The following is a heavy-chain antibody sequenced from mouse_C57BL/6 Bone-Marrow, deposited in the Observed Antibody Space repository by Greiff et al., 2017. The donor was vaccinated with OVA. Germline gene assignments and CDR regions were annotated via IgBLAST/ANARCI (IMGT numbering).Heavy chain of an antibody. V-gene: IGHV1-82*01. D-gene: IGHD2-4*01. CDR2: IYPGDGDT. Sequence: VQLQQSGPELVKPGASVKISCKASGYAFSSSWMNWVKQRPGKGLEWIGRIYPGDGDTNYNGKFKGKATLTADKSSSTAYMQLSSLTSEDSAVYFCARLRGIDDDYDWYCDDWGTGTTVTVSS. J-gene: IGHJ1*03. CDR1: GYAFSSSW. CDR3: ARLRGIDDDYDWYCDD.